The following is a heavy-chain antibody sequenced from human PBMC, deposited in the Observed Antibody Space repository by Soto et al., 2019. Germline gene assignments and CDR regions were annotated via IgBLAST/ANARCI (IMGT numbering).Heavy chain of an antibody. J-gene: IGHJ2*01. CDR3: ARGRGDGYNQNWYFDL. CDR2: INNGGSS. V-gene: IGHV4-34*01. D-gene: IGHD3-10*01. CDR1: GGSFSGYY. Sequence: QVHLQQWGAGLLKPSETLSLTCAVYGGSFSGYYWSWIRQPPGEGLEWIGEINNGGSSNYNPSLKSRGSMSVGTSNNQFSLKLTSVTAADTAVYYCARGRGDGYNQNWYFDLWGRGTLVTVSS.